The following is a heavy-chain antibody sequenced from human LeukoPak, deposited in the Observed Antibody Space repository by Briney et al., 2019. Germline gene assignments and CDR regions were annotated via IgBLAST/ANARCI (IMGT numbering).Heavy chain of an antibody. CDR2: IYPGDSDT. Sequence: MPGESLKISCKGFGYSFSSYWIGWVRQMPGKGLEWMGIIYPGDSDTRYSPSFQGQVTISADKSITTAYLQWSSLKASDTAMYYCARVGYSGSYFGAFDIWGQGTRVTVSS. V-gene: IGHV5-51*01. D-gene: IGHD1-26*01. J-gene: IGHJ3*02. CDR3: ARVGYSGSYFGAFDI. CDR1: GYSFSSYW.